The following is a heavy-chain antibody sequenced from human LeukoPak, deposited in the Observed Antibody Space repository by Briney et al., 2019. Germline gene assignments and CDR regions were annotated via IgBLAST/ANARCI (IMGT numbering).Heavy chain of an antibody. Sequence: GGSLRLSCAASGFTFSRYAMTWIRQAPGKGLEWVSVISGSGGTTDYADSVKGRFTISRDSSKNTLYLQMKSLRAEDTAVYYCAKELERTLLEYWGQGTLVTVSS. CDR3: AKELERTLLEY. V-gene: IGHV3-23*01. J-gene: IGHJ4*02. CDR1: GFTFSRYA. D-gene: IGHD1-1*01. CDR2: ISGSGGTT.